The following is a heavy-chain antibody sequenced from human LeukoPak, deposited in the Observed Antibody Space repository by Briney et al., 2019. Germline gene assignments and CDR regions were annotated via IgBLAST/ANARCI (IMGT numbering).Heavy chain of an antibody. V-gene: IGHV3-30-3*01. Sequence: GRSLRLSCAASGFTFSSYAMHWVRQAPGKGLEWVAVISYDGSNKYYADSVKGRFTISRDNSKNTLYLQMNSLRAEDTAVYYCAIVGEDAFDIWGQGTMVTVSS. CDR3: AIVGEDAFDI. J-gene: IGHJ3*02. CDR2: ISYDGSNK. CDR1: GFTFSSYA. D-gene: IGHD1-26*01.